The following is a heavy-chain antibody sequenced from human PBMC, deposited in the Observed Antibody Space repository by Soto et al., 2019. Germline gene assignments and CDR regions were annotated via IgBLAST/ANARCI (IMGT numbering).Heavy chain of an antibody. CDR1: GYTFTSYG. V-gene: IGHV1-18*01. J-gene: IGHJ4*02. D-gene: IGHD5-12*01. CDR3: ARDLEEGGYDFVAFDY. Sequence: QVQLVQSGAEVKKPGASVKVSCKASGYTFTSYGISWVRQAPGQGLEWMGWISAYNGNTNYAQKLQGRVTMTTDTYTSTAYMELRSLRSDDTAVYYCARDLEEGGYDFVAFDYWGQGTLVTVSS. CDR2: ISAYNGNT.